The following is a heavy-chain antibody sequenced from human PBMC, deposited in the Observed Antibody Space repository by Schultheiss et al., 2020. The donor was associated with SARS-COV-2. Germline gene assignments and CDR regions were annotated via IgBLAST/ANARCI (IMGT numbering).Heavy chain of an antibody. D-gene: IGHD3-3*01. J-gene: IGHJ2*01. CDR2: ISASSSSK. CDR1: GFTLTGYS. Sequence: GGSLRLSCAASGFTLTGYSLNWVRQAPGKGLEWVSYISASSSSKFYADSVKGRFTISRDNAKNSLYLQMSSLRAEDTAMYYCARDPGVPFLSYWYFDVWGRGTLVTVSS. V-gene: IGHV3-48*04. CDR3: ARDPGVPFLSYWYFDV.